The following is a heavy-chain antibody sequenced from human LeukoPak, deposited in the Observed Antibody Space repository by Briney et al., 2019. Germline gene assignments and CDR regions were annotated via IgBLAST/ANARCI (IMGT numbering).Heavy chain of an antibody. CDR1: GFTFDDYA. J-gene: IGHJ4*02. CDR2: ISSSSSYI. Sequence: GGSLRLSCAASGFTFDDYAMHWVRQAPGKGLKWVSSISSSSSYIYYADSVKGRFTISRDNAKNSLYLQMNSLRAEDTAVYYCARSGYYYDSSGPSRPLDYWGQGTLVTVSS. V-gene: IGHV3-21*01. CDR3: ARSGYYYDSSGPSRPLDY. D-gene: IGHD3-22*01.